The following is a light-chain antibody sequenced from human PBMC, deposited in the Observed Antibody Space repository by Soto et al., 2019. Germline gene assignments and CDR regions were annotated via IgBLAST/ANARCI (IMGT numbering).Light chain of an antibody. CDR1: SSNIGSHV. J-gene: IGLJ3*02. V-gene: IGLV1-44*01. CDR3: AVWDDSLDGWL. Sequence: QSVLTQPPSASGTPGQRVTISCSGSSSNIGSHVVYWYQQLAGTAPKLLMYNNNQRPSGVPDRFSGSKSGTSASLAIGGLQSEDVADYYCAVWDDSLDGWLFGGGTKLTVL. CDR2: NNN.